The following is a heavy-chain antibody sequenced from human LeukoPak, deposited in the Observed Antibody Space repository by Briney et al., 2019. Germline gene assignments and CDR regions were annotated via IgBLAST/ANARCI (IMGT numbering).Heavy chain of an antibody. Sequence: PGRSLRLSCAASGFTFSSYAMHWVRQAPGKGLEWVAVISYDGSNKYYADSVKGRFTISRDNSKNTLYLQMNSLRAEDTAVYYCARVWYSVWKTPGDYWGRGTLVTVSS. CDR2: ISYDGSNK. CDR3: ARVWYSVWKTPGDY. J-gene: IGHJ4*02. V-gene: IGHV3-30-3*01. D-gene: IGHD2-21*02. CDR1: GFTFSSYA.